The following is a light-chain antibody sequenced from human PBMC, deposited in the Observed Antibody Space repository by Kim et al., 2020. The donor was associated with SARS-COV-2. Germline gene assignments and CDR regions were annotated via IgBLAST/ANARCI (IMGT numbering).Light chain of an antibody. CDR1: VLAKKY. J-gene: IGLJ3*02. CDR3: YSAADNNRV. Sequence: SYELTPPSSVSVSPGQTARITCSGDVLAKKYARWFQQKPGQAPVLVIYKDSERPSGIPERFSGSSSGTTVTLTISGAQVEDEADYYCYSAADNNRVFGGGTQLTVL. CDR2: KDS. V-gene: IGLV3-27*01.